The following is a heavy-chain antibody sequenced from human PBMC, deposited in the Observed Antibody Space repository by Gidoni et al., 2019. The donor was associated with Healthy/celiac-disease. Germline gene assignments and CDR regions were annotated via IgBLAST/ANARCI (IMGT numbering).Heavy chain of an antibody. D-gene: IGHD5-18*01. J-gene: IGHJ4*02. CDR1: GDTFTGYY. CDR2: INPNSGGT. Sequence: QVQMVQSGAEVKKPGATVKVSCKASGDTFTGYYMHWVRQAPGQGLEWMGWINPNSGGTTYAQKFQGRVTMTRDTSISTAYMELSRLRSDDTAVYYCARGFREMIVDTAMNYWGQGTLVTVSS. CDR3: ARGFREMIVDTAMNY. V-gene: IGHV1-2*02.